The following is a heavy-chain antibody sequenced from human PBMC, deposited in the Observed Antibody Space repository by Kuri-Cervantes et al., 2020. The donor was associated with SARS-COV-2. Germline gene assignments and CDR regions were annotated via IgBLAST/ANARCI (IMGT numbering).Heavy chain of an antibody. CDR1: GGSISSSSYY. V-gene: IGHV4-39*01. Sequence: SETLSLTCTVSGGSISSSSYYWGGIRQPPGKGLEWIGSIYYSGSTYYNPSLKSRVTISVDTSKNQFSLKLSSVTAADAAVYYCASPSDITMVRGVIITGAFDIWGQGTMVTVSS. CDR2: IYYSGST. D-gene: IGHD3-10*01. J-gene: IGHJ3*02. CDR3: ASPSDITMVRGVIITGAFDI.